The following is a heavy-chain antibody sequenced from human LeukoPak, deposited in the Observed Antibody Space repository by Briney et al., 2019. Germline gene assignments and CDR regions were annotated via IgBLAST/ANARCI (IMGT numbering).Heavy chain of an antibody. CDR3: ARDRSGPFWSGYHYYFDY. CDR2: IYSGGST. D-gene: IGHD3-3*01. V-gene: IGHV3-66*02. Sequence: PGGSLRLSCAASGFTVSSNYMSWVRQAPGKGLEGVSVIYSGGSTYYADSVKGRFTISRDNSKNTLYLQMNSLRAEDTAVYYCARDRSGPFWSGYHYYFDYWGQGTLVTVSS. CDR1: GFTVSSNY. J-gene: IGHJ4*02.